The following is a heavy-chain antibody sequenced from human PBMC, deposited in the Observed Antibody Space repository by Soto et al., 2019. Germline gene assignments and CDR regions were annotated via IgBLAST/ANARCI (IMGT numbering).Heavy chain of an antibody. D-gene: IGHD3-22*01. CDR2: INAGNGNT. J-gene: IGHJ6*02. CDR3: ARSVATTMIVGYYGMDV. CDR1: GYTFTSYA. Sequence: ASVKVSCKASGYTFTSYAMHWVRQAPGQRLEWMGWINAGNGNTKYSQKFQGRVTITRDTSASTAYMELSSLRSEDTAVYYCARSVATTMIVGYYGMDVWGQGTTVTVSS. V-gene: IGHV1-3*01.